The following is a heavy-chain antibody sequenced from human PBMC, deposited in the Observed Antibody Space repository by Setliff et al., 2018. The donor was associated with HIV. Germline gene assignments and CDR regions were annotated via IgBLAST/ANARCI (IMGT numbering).Heavy chain of an antibody. D-gene: IGHD1-26*01. Sequence: SVKVSCKTSGYMFKDYGISWVRQAPGQGLEWMGGIIPIFGTSSYAQKFQGRVTITADESTTTAYMELRSLISEDTAVYYCARGGSQYFDYWGQGTLVTVSS. CDR1: GYMFKDYG. CDR3: ARGGSQYFDY. V-gene: IGHV1-69*13. J-gene: IGHJ4*02. CDR2: IIPIFGTS.